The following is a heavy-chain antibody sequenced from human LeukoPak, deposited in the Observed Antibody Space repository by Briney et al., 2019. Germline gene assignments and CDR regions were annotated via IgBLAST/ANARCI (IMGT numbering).Heavy chain of an antibody. J-gene: IGHJ6*02. CDR3: ARLRYYGMDV. CDR1: GFTFSGYD. V-gene: IGHV3-48*04. CDR2: TSSSSSTI. Sequence: PGGSLRLSCAASGFTFSGYDMSWFRQAPGKGLEWVSYTSSSSSTIYYADSVKSRFTISRDNAKNSLYLQMNSLRAEDTAVYYCARLRYYGMDVWGQGTTVTVSS.